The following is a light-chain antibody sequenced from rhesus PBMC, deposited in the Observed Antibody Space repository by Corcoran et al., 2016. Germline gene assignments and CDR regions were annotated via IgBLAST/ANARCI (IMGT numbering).Light chain of an antibody. CDR3: CSYTTTTYI. J-gene: IGLJ1*01. CDR2: EVY. V-gene: IGLV2S7*01. Sequence: QSAPTQPPFLSGSPGQSVTISCTGTNNDVGGYDYVSWYQHLPGKAPKLIIYEVYKRPSGVSDRFSGSKSGNTASLTISGLQAEDEAVFFCCSYTTTTYIFGSGTRLTVL. CDR1: NNDVGGYDY.